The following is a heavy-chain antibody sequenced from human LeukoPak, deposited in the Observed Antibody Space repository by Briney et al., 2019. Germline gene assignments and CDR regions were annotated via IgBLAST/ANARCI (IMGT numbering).Heavy chain of an antibody. D-gene: IGHD3-10*01. J-gene: IGHJ4*02. CDR3: AGGVTIVRGTSKHFDY. CDR1: GGSIRSGSYY. Sequence: SETLSLTCTVSGGSIRSGSYYWSWIRQAAGKGLEGSGRVYTSGSTNYNPSLESRVTISVDPSKNQFSLNLSSVPAADTAVYYCAGGVTIVRGTSKHFDYWGQGTLVTVSS. V-gene: IGHV4-61*02. CDR2: VYTSGST.